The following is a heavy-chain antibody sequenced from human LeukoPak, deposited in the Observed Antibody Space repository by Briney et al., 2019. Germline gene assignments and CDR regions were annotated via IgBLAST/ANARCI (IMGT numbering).Heavy chain of an antibody. Sequence: GGSLRLSCAASGFTFCIYAMSWVRQAPGKGLEWVSGISDSGDRAHYADSVKGRFTISRDNSKNTLYLQMNSLRAEDTAVYFCAKQTTGYSGSGVDYWGQGTLVTVSS. CDR3: AKQTTGYSGSGVDY. V-gene: IGHV3-23*01. J-gene: IGHJ4*02. CDR1: GFTFCIYA. CDR2: ISDSGDRA. D-gene: IGHD3-10*01.